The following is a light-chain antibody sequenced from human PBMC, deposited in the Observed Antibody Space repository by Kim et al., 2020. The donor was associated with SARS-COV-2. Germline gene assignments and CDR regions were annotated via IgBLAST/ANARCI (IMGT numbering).Light chain of an antibody. J-gene: IGKJ4*01. CDR3: QQYNKWPLT. CDR2: GAS. CDR1: ESISRN. Sequence: VSPGESVTLPCRASESISRNLVWYQQTPGQGPRLLMYGASTRGSGIPARFSGSGSGTEFTLTISSLQSEDFAVYHCQQYNKWPLTFGGGTKVDIK. V-gene: IGKV3-15*01.